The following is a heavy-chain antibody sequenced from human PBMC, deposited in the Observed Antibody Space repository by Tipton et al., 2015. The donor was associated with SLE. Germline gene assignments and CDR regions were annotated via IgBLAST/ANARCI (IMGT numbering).Heavy chain of an antibody. CDR2: INHSGST. D-gene: IGHD6-6*01. V-gene: IGHV4-34*01. Sequence: TLSLTCTVSGGSISSYYWSWIRQPPGKGLEWIGEINHSGSTNYNPSLKSRVTISVDTSKNQFSLKLSSVTAADTAVYYCATRSLAARSRWFDPWGQGTLVTVSS. J-gene: IGHJ5*02. CDR1: GGSISSYY. CDR3: ATRSLAARSRWFDP.